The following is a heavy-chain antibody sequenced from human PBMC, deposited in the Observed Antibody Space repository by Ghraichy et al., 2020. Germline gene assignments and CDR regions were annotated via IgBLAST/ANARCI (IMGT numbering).Heavy chain of an antibody. Sequence: ASVKVSCKASGYTFTSYAMNWVRQAPGQGLEWMGWINTNTGNPTYAQGFTGRFVFSLDTSVSTAYLQISSLKAEDTAVYYCARGGGGSSGSYFVPQETPHYYFDYWGQGTLVTVSS. CDR3: ARGGGGSSGSYFVPQETPHYYFDY. V-gene: IGHV7-4-1*02. D-gene: IGHD3-10*01. CDR2: INTNTGNP. CDR1: GYTFTSYA. J-gene: IGHJ4*02.